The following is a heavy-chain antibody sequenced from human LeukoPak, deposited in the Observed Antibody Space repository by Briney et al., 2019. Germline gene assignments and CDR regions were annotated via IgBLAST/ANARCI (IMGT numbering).Heavy chain of an antibody. Sequence: PSETLSLTCTVSGASISSYYWSWIRQPPGKGLEWIGYIYYSGSTNYNPSLKSRVTISLDTSKNQFSLKLSSVTAADTAVYCCARDPGPYCTTITCYVDYWGQGTLVTVSS. J-gene: IGHJ4*02. CDR2: IYYSGST. CDR3: ARDPGPYCTTITCYVDY. V-gene: IGHV4-59*01. D-gene: IGHD2-2*01. CDR1: GASISSYY.